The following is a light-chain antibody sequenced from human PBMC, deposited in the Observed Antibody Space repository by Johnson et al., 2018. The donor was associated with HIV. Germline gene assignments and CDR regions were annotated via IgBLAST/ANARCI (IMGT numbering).Light chain of an antibody. CDR3: GTWDNSLGVFYV. J-gene: IGLJ1*01. CDR2: DNN. V-gene: IGLV1-51*01. CDR1: SSNIANNY. Sequence: QSLLTQPPSVSAAPGQKVTISCSGGSSNIANNYVSWYQQLPGSAPKLLIYDNNKRPSGIPDRFSGSKSGTSATLGITGLQTGDEADYYCGTWDNSLGVFYVFGTGTKVTVL.